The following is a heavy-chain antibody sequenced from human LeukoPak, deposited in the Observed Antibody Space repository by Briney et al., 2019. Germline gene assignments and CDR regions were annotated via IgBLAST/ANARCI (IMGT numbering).Heavy chain of an antibody. CDR2: IYHSGST. CDR3: ARRHYQGRVGASAFDI. D-gene: IGHD1-26*01. V-gene: IGHV4-30-2*01. J-gene: IGHJ3*02. CDR1: GGSISSDGYS. Sequence: SETLSLTCAVSGGSISSDGYSWSWIRQPPGKGLEWIGYIYHSGSTYYNPSLKSRVTISVDTSKNQFSLKLSSVTAADTAVYYCARRHYQGRVGASAFDIWGQGTMVTVSS.